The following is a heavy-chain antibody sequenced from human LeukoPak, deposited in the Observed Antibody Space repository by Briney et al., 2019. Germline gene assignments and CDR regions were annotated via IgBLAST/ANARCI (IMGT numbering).Heavy chain of an antibody. V-gene: IGHV1-3*04. CDR3: ARSRSYFDYYGMDV. CDR2: INTDNGNT. Sequence: GASVKVSCKASGYTFTSYAVHWVRQAPGQRLEWMGWINTDNGNTYYSQKFQGRVSITRDTPASTAYMELSSLRSEDTTVYYCARSRSYFDYYGMDVWGQGTTVTVSS. CDR1: GYTFTSYA. J-gene: IGHJ6*02. D-gene: IGHD3-10*01.